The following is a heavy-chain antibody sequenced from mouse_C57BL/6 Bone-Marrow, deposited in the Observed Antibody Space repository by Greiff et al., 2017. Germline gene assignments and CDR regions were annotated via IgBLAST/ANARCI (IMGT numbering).Heavy chain of an antibody. Sequence: QVQLQQSGAELVRPGTSVKVSCKASGYAFTNYLIEWVKQRPGQGLEWIGVINPGSGGTNYNEKFKGKATLTADKSSSTAYMQLSSLTSEDSAVYFCARFYGNYFYAMDYWGQGTSVTVSS. J-gene: IGHJ4*01. CDR3: ARFYGNYFYAMDY. D-gene: IGHD2-1*01. V-gene: IGHV1-54*01. CDR1: GYAFTNYL. CDR2: INPGSGGT.